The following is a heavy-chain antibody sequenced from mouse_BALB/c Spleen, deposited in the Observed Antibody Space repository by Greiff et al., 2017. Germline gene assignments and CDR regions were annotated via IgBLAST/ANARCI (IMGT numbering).Heavy chain of an antibody. CDR1: GYSITSDYA. CDR2: ISYSGST. V-gene: IGHV3-2*02. Sequence: VQLKESGPGLVKPSQSLSLTCTVTGYSITSDYAWNWIRQFPGNKLEWMSYISYSGSTSYNPSLKSRISITRDTSKNQFFLQLNSVTTEDTATYYCAVGDPYYFDYWGQGTTLTVSS. J-gene: IGHJ2*01. CDR3: AVGDPYYFDY.